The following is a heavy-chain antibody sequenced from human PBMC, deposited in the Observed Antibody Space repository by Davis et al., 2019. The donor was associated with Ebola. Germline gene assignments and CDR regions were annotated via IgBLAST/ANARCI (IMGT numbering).Heavy chain of an antibody. CDR2: INTKTGNP. D-gene: IGHD6-19*01. CDR3: ATSYFNSVWYIY. J-gene: IGHJ4*02. Sequence: ASVKVSCKASQYVFPKYAINWVRQAPGQGLEWMGYINTKTGNPKYAQGLRGRFAFSLDTSANTAYLQIFGLEAEDSAVYYCATSYFNSVWYIYWGQGTLVTVSS. CDR1: QYVFPKYA. V-gene: IGHV7-4-1*01.